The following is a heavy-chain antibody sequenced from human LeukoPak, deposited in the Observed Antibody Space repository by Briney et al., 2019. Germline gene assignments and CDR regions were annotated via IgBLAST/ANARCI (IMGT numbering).Heavy chain of an antibody. CDR3: ARGREAAAGTGNWFDP. CDR2: IIPIFGTA. D-gene: IGHD6-13*01. V-gene: IGHV1-69*13. Sequence: SVKVSCKASGGTFSSYAISWVRQAPGQGLEWMGGIIPIFGTANYAQKFQGRVTIAADESTSTAYMELSGLRSEDTAVYYCARGREAAAGTGNWFDPWGQGTLVTVSS. J-gene: IGHJ5*02. CDR1: GGTFSSYA.